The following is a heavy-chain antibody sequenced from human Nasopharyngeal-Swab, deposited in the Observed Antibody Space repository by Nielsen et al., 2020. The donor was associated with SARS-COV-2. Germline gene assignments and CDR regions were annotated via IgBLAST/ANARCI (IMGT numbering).Heavy chain of an antibody. J-gene: IGHJ5*02. CDR2: MKPSGRT. D-gene: IGHD3-22*01. V-gene: IGHV4-34*09. Sequence: SQTLSLTCAVYGGSVSDYHWSWIRQPPGKGLEWVGEMKPSGRTNYNPSLKSRLTISVDTSKKQFSLKLNSVTAADTAVYFCAREYYYDSATPNWFDPWGQGTLVTVSS. CDR1: GGSVSDYH. CDR3: AREYYYDSATPNWFDP.